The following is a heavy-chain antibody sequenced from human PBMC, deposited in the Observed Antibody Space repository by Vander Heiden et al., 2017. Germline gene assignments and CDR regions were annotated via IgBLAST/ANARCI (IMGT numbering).Heavy chain of an antibody. CDR1: GFTFTTSA. D-gene: IGHD1-26*01. V-gene: IGHV1-58*01. Sequence: MQLVQSGPEVKKPGTSVKVSCKVPGFTFTTSAVQWVLQARGQRLEWIGWIVVGSGNTNYAQKFQERVTITRDMSTSTAYMELSSLRSEDTAVYYCAADRADEAGPRAYYGMDVWGQGTTVTVSS. J-gene: IGHJ6*02. CDR2: IVVGSGNT. CDR3: AADRADEAGPRAYYGMDV.